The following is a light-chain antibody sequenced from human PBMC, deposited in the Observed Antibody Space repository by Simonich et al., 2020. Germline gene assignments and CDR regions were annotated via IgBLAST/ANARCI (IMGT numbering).Light chain of an antibody. CDR2: RKN. J-gene: IGLJ3*02. Sequence: QSVLTQPPSASGTPGQRVTISCSGNSSNIGSNYVYWYQQLPGTAPKLLIYRKNTRPSGVPDLFAGAKSGTSASLAISGLRSEDEADYYCAAWDDSLSGVFGGGTKLTVL. CDR1: SSNIGSNY. CDR3: AAWDDSLSGV. V-gene: IGLV1-47*01.